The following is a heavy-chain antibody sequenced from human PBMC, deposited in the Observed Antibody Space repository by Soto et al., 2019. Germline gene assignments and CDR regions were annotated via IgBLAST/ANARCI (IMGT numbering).Heavy chain of an antibody. J-gene: IGHJ5*02. CDR3: ARTDIVTTNWFDP. V-gene: IGHV4-34*02. CDR2: INHSGST. D-gene: IGHD5-12*01. CDR1: GESFIGYY. Sequence: QVHLQQWGAGLLKPSETLSLTCAFYGESFIGYYWTWIRQPPGKGLEWIGEINHSGSTNNNPSLKNQVTISIDTSQNQFSPKSTSVTAADTSVYYCARTDIVTTNWFDPWGQGTLVTVSS.